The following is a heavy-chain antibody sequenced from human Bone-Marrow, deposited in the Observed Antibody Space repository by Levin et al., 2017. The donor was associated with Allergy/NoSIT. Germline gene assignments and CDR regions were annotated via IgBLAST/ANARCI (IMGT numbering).Heavy chain of an antibody. V-gene: IGHV3-7*03. J-gene: IGHJ5*02. CDR1: GFTFSTYW. CDR2: INQDGSEK. D-gene: IGHD2-2*01. CDR3: ARGRKVPAAMGNWFDP. Sequence: SCAASGFTFSTYWMSWVRQAPGKGLEWVANINQDGSEKYYVDSVKGRFTFSRDNTKNSLYLQMNSLRAEDTAVYYCARGRKVPAAMGNWFDPWGQGTLVTVSS.